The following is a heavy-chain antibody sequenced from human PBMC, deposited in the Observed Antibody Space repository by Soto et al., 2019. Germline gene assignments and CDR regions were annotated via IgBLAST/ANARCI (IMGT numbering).Heavy chain of an antibody. CDR1: GFSFSTYS. Sequence: EVQLVEAGGGLVQPGGSLRLSCAASGFSFSTYSMNWVRQAPGKGLEWVSYISSRSYTIYYRDSVKGRFTISRDNAKRALYLQMNSLRDEDTAVYYCARGGRSSDNGMDVWGQGTTVTVSS. CDR3: ARGGRSSDNGMDV. V-gene: IGHV3-48*02. D-gene: IGHD6-6*01. J-gene: IGHJ6*02. CDR2: ISSRSYTI.